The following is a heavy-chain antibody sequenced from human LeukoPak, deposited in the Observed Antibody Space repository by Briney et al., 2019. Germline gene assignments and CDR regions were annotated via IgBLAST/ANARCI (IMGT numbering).Heavy chain of an antibody. D-gene: IGHD2-21*02. V-gene: IGHV3-66*01. CDR1: GFTVSSNY. CDR3: ARSKTKSVVTTFGY. J-gene: IGHJ4*02. Sequence: GGSLRLSCAASGFTVSSNYMSWVRQAPGKGLEWVSVIYSGGSTYYADSVKGRFTISRDNSKNTLYLRMNSLRAEDTAVYYCARSKTKSVVTTFGYWGQGTLVTVSS. CDR2: IYSGGST.